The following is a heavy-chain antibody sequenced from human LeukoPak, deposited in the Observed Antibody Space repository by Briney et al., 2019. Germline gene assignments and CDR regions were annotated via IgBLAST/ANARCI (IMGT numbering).Heavy chain of an antibody. CDR1: GFRFSDFT. CDR3: GKEGGA. Sequence: GGSLRLSCAASGFRFSDFTMTWVRQAPGKGPEWVSAIGGRGGSTYYADSLGGRFTISRDNSKDMLYLQMNSLKVEDTATYYCGKEGGAWGQGTLVTVSS. D-gene: IGHD3-16*01. CDR2: IGGRGGST. V-gene: IGHV3-23*01. J-gene: IGHJ5*02.